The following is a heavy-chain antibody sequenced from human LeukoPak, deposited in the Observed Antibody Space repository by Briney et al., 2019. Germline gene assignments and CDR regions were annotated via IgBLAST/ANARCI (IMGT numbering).Heavy chain of an antibody. Sequence: PSETLSLTCTVSGGSISSSSYYWGWIRQPPGKGLEWIGSIYHSGSTYYNPSLKSRVTISVDTSKNQFSLKLSSVTAADTAVYYCARGLCGDYDYWDVWGKGTTVTVSS. CDR2: IYHSGST. CDR3: ARGLCGDYDYWDV. CDR1: GGSISSSSYY. V-gene: IGHV4-39*07. D-gene: IGHD5-12*01. J-gene: IGHJ6*04.